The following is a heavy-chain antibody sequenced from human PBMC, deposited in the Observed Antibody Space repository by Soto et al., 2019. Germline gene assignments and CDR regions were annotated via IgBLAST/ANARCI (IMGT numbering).Heavy chain of an antibody. J-gene: IGHJ3*02. V-gene: IGHV4-59*01. CDR2: IYYSGST. Sequence: SETLSLTCTVSGGSISSYYWSWIRQPPGKGLEWIGYIYYSGSTNYNPSLKSRVTISVDTSKNQFSLKLSSVTAADTAVYYCARGRGSSGYYRGGAFDIWGQGTMVSVSS. D-gene: IGHD3-22*01. CDR3: ARGRGSSGYYRGGAFDI. CDR1: GGSISSYY.